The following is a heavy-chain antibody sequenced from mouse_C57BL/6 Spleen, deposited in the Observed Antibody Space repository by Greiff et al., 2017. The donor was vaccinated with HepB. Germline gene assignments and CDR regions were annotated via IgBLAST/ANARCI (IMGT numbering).Heavy chain of an antibody. V-gene: IGHV1-82*01. Sequence: QVQLQQSGPEPVKPGASVKISCKASGYAFSSSWMNWVKQRPGKGLEWIGRIYPGDGDTNYNGKFKGKATLTADKSSSTAYMQLSSLTSEDSAVYFCARSDIWWYFDVWGTGTTVTVSS. J-gene: IGHJ1*03. D-gene: IGHD1-1*02. CDR1: GYAFSSSW. CDR3: ARSDIWWYFDV. CDR2: IYPGDGDT.